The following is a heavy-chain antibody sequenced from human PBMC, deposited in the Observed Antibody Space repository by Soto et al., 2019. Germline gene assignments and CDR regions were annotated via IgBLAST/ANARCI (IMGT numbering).Heavy chain of an antibody. J-gene: IGHJ4*02. CDR3: ARGLIVVVPAAIHGDYFDY. CDR1: GYTFTSYY. CDR2: INPSGGST. V-gene: IGHV1-46*01. Sequence: ASVKVSCKASGYTFTSYYMHWVRQAPGQGLEWMGIINPSGGSTSYAQKFQGRVTMTRDTSTSTVYMELSSLRSEDTAVYYCARGLIVVVPAAIHGDYFDYWGQGTLVTV. D-gene: IGHD2-2*02.